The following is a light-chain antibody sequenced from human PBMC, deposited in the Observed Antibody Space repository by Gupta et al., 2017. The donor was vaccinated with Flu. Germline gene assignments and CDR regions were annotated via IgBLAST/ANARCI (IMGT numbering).Light chain of an antibody. CDR1: QSLSSL. J-gene: IGKJ2*01. Sequence: QSLSSLLAWSPQKPGKAPKILISKTSSLKSGVPSRFSGSGSRTEFTLTINSLQPDDSATSYCQFQHTFGLGTKLEIK. V-gene: IGKV1-5*03. CDR3: QFQHT. CDR2: KTS.